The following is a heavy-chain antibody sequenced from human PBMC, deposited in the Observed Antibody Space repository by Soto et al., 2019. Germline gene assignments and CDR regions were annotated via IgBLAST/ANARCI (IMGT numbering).Heavy chain of an antibody. D-gene: IGHD3-3*01. V-gene: IGHV3-7*01. CDR1: GFTFSRYW. CDR2: IKQDGSEK. Sequence: EVQLVESGGGLVQPGGSLRLSCAASGFTFSRYWMSWVRQAPGKGLEWVANIKQDGSEKYYVESVKGRFTMSRDNTKNSLYLQINSLRAEDTAVYYCVRDDTRRNNDFWSGHYTSDAFYMWGQARMVTVSS. J-gene: IGHJ3*02. CDR3: VRDDTRRNNDFWSGHYTSDAFYM.